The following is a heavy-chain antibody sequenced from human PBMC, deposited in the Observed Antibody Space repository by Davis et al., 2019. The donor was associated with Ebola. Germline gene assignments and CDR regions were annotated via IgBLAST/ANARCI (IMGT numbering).Heavy chain of an antibody. CDR1: GYTFTGYY. V-gene: IGHV1-2*06. J-gene: IGHJ4*02. CDR2: INPSSGVT. Sequence: AASVKVSCKASGYTFTGYYVHWVRQAPGQGLEWMGRINPSSGVTNYAQKFQGRVTMTRDTSISTAYMELSRLKSDDTAVYYCARLYFGEVGFDYWGQGTLVTVSS. CDR3: ARLYFGEVGFDY. D-gene: IGHD3-10*01.